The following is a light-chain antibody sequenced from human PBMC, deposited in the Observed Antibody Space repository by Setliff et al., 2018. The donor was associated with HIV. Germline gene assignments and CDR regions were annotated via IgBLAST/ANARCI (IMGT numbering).Light chain of an antibody. Sequence: QSALTQPASVSGSPGQSITISCTGTSSDVGTYNLVSWYQQHPGKAPKLTICEVSKRPSGVSTRFSGSKSGNTASLTISGLQAEGEADYYCCSYAGSYVFGTGTKVTVL. CDR2: EVS. J-gene: IGLJ1*01. CDR1: SSDVGTYNL. V-gene: IGLV2-23*02. CDR3: CSYAGSYV.